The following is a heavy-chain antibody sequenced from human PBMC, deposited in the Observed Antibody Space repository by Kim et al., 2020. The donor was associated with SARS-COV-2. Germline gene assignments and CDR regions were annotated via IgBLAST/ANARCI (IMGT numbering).Heavy chain of an antibody. J-gene: IGHJ6*02. CDR2: INHSGST. CDR1: GGSFSGYY. CDR3: ARGPGIAAAGRPPRYYYGMDV. D-gene: IGHD6-13*01. V-gene: IGHV4-34*01. Sequence: SETLSLTCAVYGGSFSGYYWSWIRQPPGKGLEWIGEINHSGSTNYNPSLKSRVTISVDTSKNQFSLKLSSVTAADTAVYYCARGPGIAAAGRPPRYYYGMDVWGQGTTVTVSS.